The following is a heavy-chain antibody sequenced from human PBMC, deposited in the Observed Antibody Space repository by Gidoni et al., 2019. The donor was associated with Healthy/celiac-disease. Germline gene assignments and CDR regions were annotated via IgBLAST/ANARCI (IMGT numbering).Heavy chain of an antibody. D-gene: IGHD3-22*01. CDR3: ARGCEVSWFDP. Sequence: QVKLVEAGGGVVQPGRSLRISCEGSGFTFSSDAMHWVRQAPGKGLGWVAVISYDGSNKYYVDSVKGRFTISRDNSKNTLYLQMISLRAEDTAVYYCARGCEVSWFDPWGQGTLVTVSS. J-gene: IGHJ5*02. CDR2: ISYDGSNK. CDR1: GFTFSSDA. V-gene: IGHV3-30-3*01.